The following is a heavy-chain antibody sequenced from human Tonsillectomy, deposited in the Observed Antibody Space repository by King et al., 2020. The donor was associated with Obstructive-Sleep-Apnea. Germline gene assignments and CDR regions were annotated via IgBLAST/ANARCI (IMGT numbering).Heavy chain of an antibody. V-gene: IGHV3-23*04. Sequence: VQLVESGGGLVQPGGPLRLSCAASGFTFSSYAMSLVRQAPGKGLEWVSAISGSGGSTYYAASVKGRFTISRDNSKNTLYLQMNSLRAEDTAVYYCAKEDEMEDILTGYQDYWGQGTLVTVSS. D-gene: IGHD3-9*01. J-gene: IGHJ4*02. CDR3: AKEDEMEDILTGYQDY. CDR2: ISGSGGST. CDR1: GFTFSSYA.